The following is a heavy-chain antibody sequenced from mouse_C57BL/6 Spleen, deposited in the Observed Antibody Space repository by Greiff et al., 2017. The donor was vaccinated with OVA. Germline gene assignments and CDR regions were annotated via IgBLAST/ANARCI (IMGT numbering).Heavy chain of an antibody. Sequence: QVQLKHSGAELVRPGTSVKVSCKASGYAFTNYLIEWVKQRPGQGLEWIGVINPGSGGTNYNEKFKGKATLTADKSSSTAYMQLSSLTSEDSAVYFCAREGDYDRYFDVWGTGTTVTVSS. CDR1: GYAFTNYL. CDR2: INPGSGGT. CDR3: AREGDYDRYFDV. V-gene: IGHV1-54*01. J-gene: IGHJ1*03. D-gene: IGHD2-4*01.